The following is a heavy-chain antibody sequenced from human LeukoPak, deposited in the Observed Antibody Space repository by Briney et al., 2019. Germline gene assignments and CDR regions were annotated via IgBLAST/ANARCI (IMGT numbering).Heavy chain of an antibody. CDR3: ARLTLGSSGLYFDY. CDR1: GGSISRNY. CDR2: IHSIGTT. D-gene: IGHD3-22*01. Sequence: PSETLSLTCTVSGGSISRNYWSWIRQTPGKGLEWIGYIHSIGTTNYNPSLKSRLTISIDTSKNQFSLKLSSVTAADTAVYYCARLTLGSSGLYFDYWGQGTLVTVSS. V-gene: IGHV4-59*08. J-gene: IGHJ4*02.